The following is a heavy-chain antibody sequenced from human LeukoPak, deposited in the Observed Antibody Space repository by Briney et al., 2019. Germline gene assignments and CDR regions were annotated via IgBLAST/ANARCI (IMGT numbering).Heavy chain of an antibody. J-gene: IGHJ1*01. CDR1: GFTFSDYY. CDR2: ISSSGSTI. D-gene: IGHD4-17*01. V-gene: IGHV3-11*01. CDR3: ASLYGDYYEYFQH. Sequence: PGGSLRLSCAASGFTFSDYYMSWIRQAPGKGLEWVSYISSSGSTIYYADSVKGRFTISRDNAKNSLYLQMNSLRAEDTAVYYCASLYGDYYEYFQHWGQGTLVTVSS.